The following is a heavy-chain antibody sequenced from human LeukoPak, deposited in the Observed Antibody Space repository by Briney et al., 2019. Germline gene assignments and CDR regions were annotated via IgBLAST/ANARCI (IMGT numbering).Heavy chain of an antibody. CDR2: INPNSGGT. Sequence: GASVKVSCKASGYTFTGYYMHWVRQAPGQGLEWMGWINPNSGGTNYAQKFQGRVTMTRDTSISTAYMELSRLRSDDTALYYCAKDGRIVGTTFFDYWGQGTLVTVSS. CDR1: GYTFTGYY. CDR3: AKDGRIVGTTFFDY. J-gene: IGHJ4*02. V-gene: IGHV1-2*02. D-gene: IGHD1-26*01.